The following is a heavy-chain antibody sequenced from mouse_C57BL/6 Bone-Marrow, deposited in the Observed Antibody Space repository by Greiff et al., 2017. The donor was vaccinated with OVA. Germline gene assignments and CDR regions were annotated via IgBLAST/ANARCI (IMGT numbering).Heavy chain of an antibody. CDR3: ARDFRWVQSYWYFDV. Sequence: EVKLMESGGGLVKPGGSLKLSCAASGFTFSSYAMSWVRQTPEKRLEWVATISDGGSYTYYPDNVKGRFTISRDNAKNNLYLQMSHLKSEDTAMYYCARDFRWVQSYWYFDVWGTGTTVTVSS. CDR1: GFTFSSYA. D-gene: IGHD2-3*01. CDR2: ISDGGSYT. J-gene: IGHJ1*03. V-gene: IGHV5-4*01.